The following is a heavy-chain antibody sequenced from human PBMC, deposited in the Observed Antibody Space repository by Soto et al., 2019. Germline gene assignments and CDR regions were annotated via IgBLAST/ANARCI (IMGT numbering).Heavy chain of an antibody. Sequence: ESGPTLVNPTQTLTLTCTFSGFSLRNSGVGVGWIRQPPGKALECLAIFYWNGDKRYSPSLKNRLTITKDTSKSQVVLIMTNMDPVDTATYYCARTMVRAGEMDVWGQGTTVTSP. CDR3: ARTMVRAGEMDV. J-gene: IGHJ6*02. D-gene: IGHD3-10*01. CDR2: FYWNGDK. V-gene: IGHV2-5*01. CDR1: GFSLRNSGVG.